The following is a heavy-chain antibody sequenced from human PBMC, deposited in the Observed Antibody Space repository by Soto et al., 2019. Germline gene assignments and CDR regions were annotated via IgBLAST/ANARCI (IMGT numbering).Heavy chain of an antibody. Sequence: SGPTLVNPTQTLTLTCTFSGFSLSTSGVGVGWIRQPPGKALEWLALIYWDDDKRYSPSLKSRLTISKDTSENQVVLTMTNMDPVDTATYYCARTKRGYSYGYDGFDYWGQGTLVTVSS. CDR1: GFSLSTSGVG. CDR3: ARTKRGYSYGYDGFDY. CDR2: IYWDDDK. D-gene: IGHD5-18*01. J-gene: IGHJ4*02. V-gene: IGHV2-5*02.